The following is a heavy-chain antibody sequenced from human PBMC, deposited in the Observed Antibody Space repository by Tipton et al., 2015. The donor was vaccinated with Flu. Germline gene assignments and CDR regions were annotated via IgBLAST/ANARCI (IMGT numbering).Heavy chain of an antibody. CDR3: ARGPQVPVWPYYYGMDV. V-gene: IGHV3-53*01. D-gene: IGHD2-2*01. J-gene: IGHJ6*02. Sequence: SLRLSCAVSGFTVSTSYMSWVRQPPGKGLEWVSIVYDDGRTYYADSVEGRFAISRDNSKNILYLQMNSLRADDTAVYYCARGPQVPVWPYYYGMDVWGQGTTVTVSS. CDR2: VYDDGRT. CDR1: GFTVSTSY.